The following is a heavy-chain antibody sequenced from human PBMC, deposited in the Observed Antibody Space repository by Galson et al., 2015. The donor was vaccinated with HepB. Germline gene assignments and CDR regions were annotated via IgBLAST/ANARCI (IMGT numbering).Heavy chain of an antibody. Sequence: SLRLSCAAAGFTFSYYAMHWVRQAPGKGLEYVSAISSNGGSTHYADSVKGRFTISRDNSKNTLYLQMGSLRAEDMAVYYCGRVGEIGYFDYWGQGTLVTASS. CDR3: GRVGEIGYFDY. D-gene: IGHD3-16*01. CDR1: GFTFSYYA. CDR2: ISSNGGST. V-gene: IGHV3-64*02. J-gene: IGHJ4*02.